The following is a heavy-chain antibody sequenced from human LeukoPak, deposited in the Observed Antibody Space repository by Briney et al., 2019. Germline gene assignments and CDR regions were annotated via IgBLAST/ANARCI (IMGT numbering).Heavy chain of an antibody. V-gene: IGHV4-34*01. CDR2: INHSGST. Sequence: PSETLSLTCAVYGGSFSGYYWSWIRQPPGKGLEWIGEINHSGSTNYNPSLKSRVTISVDTSKNQFSLKLSSVTAADTAVYYCARVYDFWSPSFDPWGQGTLVTVSS. CDR3: ARVYDFWSPSFDP. CDR1: GGSFSGYY. J-gene: IGHJ5*02. D-gene: IGHD3-3*01.